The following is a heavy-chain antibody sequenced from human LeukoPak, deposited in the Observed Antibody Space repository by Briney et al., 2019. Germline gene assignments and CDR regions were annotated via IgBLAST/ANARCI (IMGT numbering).Heavy chain of an antibody. CDR2: ISYSGST. D-gene: IGHD3-10*01. CDR3: TRHREYDADVFDV. Sequence: SETLSLTCTVSGGSISSYYWSWIRQPPGKGQEWIGYISYSGSTNYNPSLKSRVTISIDTSKKQFSLNLSSVTAADTAVYYCTRHREYDADVFDVWGQGTMVTVSS. CDR1: GGSISSYY. J-gene: IGHJ3*01. V-gene: IGHV4-59*08.